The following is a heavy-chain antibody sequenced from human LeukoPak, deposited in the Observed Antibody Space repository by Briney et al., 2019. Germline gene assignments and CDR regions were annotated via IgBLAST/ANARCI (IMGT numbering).Heavy chain of an antibody. Sequence: SETPSLTCTVSGGSISSYYWSWIRQPAGKGLEWIGRIYTSGSTNYNPSLKSRVTMSVDTSKNQFSLKLSSVTAADTAVYYCARGADGAAPFRFDPWGQGTLVTVSS. CDR2: IYTSGST. J-gene: IGHJ5*02. CDR3: ARGADGAAPFRFDP. V-gene: IGHV4-4*07. CDR1: GGSISSYY. D-gene: IGHD4/OR15-4a*01.